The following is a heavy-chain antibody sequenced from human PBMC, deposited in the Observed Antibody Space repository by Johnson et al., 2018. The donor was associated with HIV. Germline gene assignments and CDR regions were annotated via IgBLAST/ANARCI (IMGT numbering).Heavy chain of an antibody. CDR3: AKDLSSELLWFIRDALDV. CDR1: GFPFSSCW. J-gene: IGHJ3*01. V-gene: IGHV3-7*01. CDR2: VKQGGGDE. Sequence: VQLVESGGGVVRPGGSMRLSCAAAGFPFSSCWMSWVRQAPGKRREWVANVKQGGGDEYYADSVKGRFTISRDNSKNTLFLQMNSMRAEDTAVYYCAKDLSSELLWFIRDALDVWGQGTMVTVSS. D-gene: IGHD3-10*01.